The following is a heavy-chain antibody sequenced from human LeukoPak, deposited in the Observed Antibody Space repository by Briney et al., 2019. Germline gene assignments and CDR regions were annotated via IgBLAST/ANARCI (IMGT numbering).Heavy chain of an antibody. Sequence: GGSLRLSCAASGFTFSRYWMHWVRQAPGKGLVWVSHINTDGSSTSYADSVKGRFTISRDNAKNTLYLQMNSLRAEDTAVYYCARDSDYEIVDPWGQGTLVTVSS. CDR2: INTDGSST. CDR1: GFTFSRYW. V-gene: IGHV3-74*01. CDR3: ARDSDYEIVDP. D-gene: IGHD5-12*01. J-gene: IGHJ5*02.